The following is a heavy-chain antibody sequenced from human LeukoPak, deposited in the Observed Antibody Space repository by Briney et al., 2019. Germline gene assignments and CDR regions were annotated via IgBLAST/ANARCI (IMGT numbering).Heavy chain of an antibody. Sequence: ASETLSLTCAVYGGSFSGYYWSWIRQPPGKGLEWIGEINHSGSTNYNPSLKSRVTISVDTSKNQFSLKLSSVTAADTAVYYCARGGASNYDFWSGWAPYYYYGMDVWGQGTTVTVSS. D-gene: IGHD3-3*01. V-gene: IGHV4-34*01. CDR2: INHSGST. CDR1: GGSFSGYY. J-gene: IGHJ6*02. CDR3: ARGGASNYDFWSGWAPYYYYGMDV.